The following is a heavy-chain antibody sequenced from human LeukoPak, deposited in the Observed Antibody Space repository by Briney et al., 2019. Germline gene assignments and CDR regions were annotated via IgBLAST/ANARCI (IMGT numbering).Heavy chain of an antibody. J-gene: IGHJ5*02. Sequence: PGGSLRLSCAASGFTVSSNYMSWVRKAPGKGLEWVSVIYSGGSTYYADSVKGRFTISRDNSKNTLYLQMNSLRAEDTAVYYCARDLGDYYGSGSYYYNWFDPWGQGTLVTVSS. V-gene: IGHV3-66*01. CDR2: IYSGGST. CDR1: GFTVSSNY. D-gene: IGHD3-10*01. CDR3: ARDLGDYYGSGSYYYNWFDP.